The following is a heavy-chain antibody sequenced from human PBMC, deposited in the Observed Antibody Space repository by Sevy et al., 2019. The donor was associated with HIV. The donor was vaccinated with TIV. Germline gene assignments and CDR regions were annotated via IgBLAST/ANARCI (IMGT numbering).Heavy chain of an antibody. D-gene: IGHD3-22*01. Sequence: GGSLRLSCAASGFTFSGSAMHWVHQASGKGLEWVGRIRSKANSYATAYAASVKGRFTISRDDSKNTAYLQMNSLKTEDTAVYYCTTSGYYYDSSGYYSDYWGQGTLVTVSS. CDR3: TTSGYYYDSSGYYSDY. J-gene: IGHJ4*02. CDR1: GFTFSGSA. V-gene: IGHV3-73*01. CDR2: IRSKANSYAT.